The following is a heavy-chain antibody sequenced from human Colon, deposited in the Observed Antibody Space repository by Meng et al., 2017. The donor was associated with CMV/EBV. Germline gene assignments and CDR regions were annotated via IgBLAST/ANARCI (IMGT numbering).Heavy chain of an antibody. V-gene: IGHV3-23*01. CDR1: GFTFSIYA. Sequence: GESLKISWAGTGFTFSIYAMGWGRQAPGKGLEWVSSITGTGNNMYYADSVRGRFIISSDNSKNTLYLQMNSLRAEDTAVYYCAKYPPSFDYWGQGTLVTVSS. J-gene: IGHJ4*02. CDR2: ITGTGNNM. CDR3: AKYPPSFDY.